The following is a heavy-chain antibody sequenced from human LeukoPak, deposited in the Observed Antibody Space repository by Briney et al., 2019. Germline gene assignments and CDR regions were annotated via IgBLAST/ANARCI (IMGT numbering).Heavy chain of an antibody. V-gene: IGHV3-23*01. J-gene: IGHJ4*02. CDR3: ASLPYYDFWSGYYNFDY. Sequence: PGGSLRLSCAASGFTFGSYAMSWVRQAPGKGLEWVSAISGSGGSTYYADSVKGRFTISRDNSKNTLYLQMNSLRAEDTAVYYCASLPYYDFWSGYYNFDYWGQGTLVTVSS. CDR2: ISGSGGST. CDR1: GFTFGSYA. D-gene: IGHD3-3*01.